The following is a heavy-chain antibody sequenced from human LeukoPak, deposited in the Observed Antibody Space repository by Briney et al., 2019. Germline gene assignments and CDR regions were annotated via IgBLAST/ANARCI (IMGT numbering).Heavy chain of an antibody. CDR3: ERDGGQQMGYYFDY. V-gene: IGHV1-69*05. J-gene: IGHJ4*02. D-gene: IGHD6-13*01. CDR2: IIPIFGTA. CDR1: GRTFSSYG. Sequence: SVNVSCKASGRTFSSYGISWVRQAPGQGLEWMGRIIPIFGTANYVQNFEGRVTITTDESTSSAYMELRSLRSEDTAVYHCERDGGQQMGYYFDYWGQGTLVTVSS.